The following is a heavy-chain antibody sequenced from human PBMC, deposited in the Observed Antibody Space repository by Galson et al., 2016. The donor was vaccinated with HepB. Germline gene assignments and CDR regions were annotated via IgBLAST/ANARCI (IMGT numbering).Heavy chain of an antibody. D-gene: IGHD3-10*01. CDR2: VYYTGSI. Sequence: SETLSLTCTVSGGSIRNPSYYWGRIRQPPGEGLEWIGSVYYTGSIYYNPSLKSRISISIDTSKNHFSLELYSVTAADTAMYYCASDGWGVDFWGQGTLVTVPS. CDR3: ASDGWGVDF. J-gene: IGHJ4*02. CDR1: GGSIRNPSYY. V-gene: IGHV4-39*02.